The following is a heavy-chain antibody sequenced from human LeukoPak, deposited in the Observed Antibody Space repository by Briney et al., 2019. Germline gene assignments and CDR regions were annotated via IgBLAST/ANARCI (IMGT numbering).Heavy chain of an antibody. D-gene: IGHD7-27*01. V-gene: IGHV1-2*02. CDR3: ARTLPHIAGETTRARNWFDP. J-gene: IGHJ5*02. CDR1: GYTFTGYY. CDR2: INPNSGGT. Sequence: ASVKVSCKASGYTFTGYYMHWVRQAPGQGLERMGWINPNSGGTNYAQKFQGRVTMTRDTSISTAYMELSRLRSDDTAVYYCARTLPHIAGETTRARNWFDPWGQGTLVTVSS.